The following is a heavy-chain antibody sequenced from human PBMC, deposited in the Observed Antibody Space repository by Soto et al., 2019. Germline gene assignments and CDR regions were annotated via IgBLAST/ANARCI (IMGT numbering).Heavy chain of an antibody. V-gene: IGHV1-8*01. CDR3: ARDYYRFNSGYGFSMDV. CDR2: MNPNSGNT. D-gene: IGHD5-12*01. J-gene: IGHJ6*02. CDR1: GYTFTSYD. Sequence: ASVKVSCKASGYTFTSYDINWVRQATGQGLEWMGWMNPNSGNTGYAQKFQGRVTITRDTSASTAYMELSSLRSEDTAVYYCARDYYRFNSGYGFSMDVWGQGTTVTVSS.